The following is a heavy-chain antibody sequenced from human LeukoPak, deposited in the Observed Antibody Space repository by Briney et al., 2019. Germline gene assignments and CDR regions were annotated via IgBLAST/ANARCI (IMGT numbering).Heavy chain of an antibody. CDR3: AREGYGGNSIAFDY. J-gene: IGHJ4*02. V-gene: IGHV4-59*01. Sequence: SETLSLTCTVSGGSISSYYWSWIRQPPGKGLEWIGYIYYSGSTNYNPSLKSRVTISVDTSKNQFSPKLSSVTAADTAVYYCAREGYGGNSIAFDYWGQGTLVTVSS. CDR1: GGSISSYY. D-gene: IGHD4-23*01. CDR2: IYYSGST.